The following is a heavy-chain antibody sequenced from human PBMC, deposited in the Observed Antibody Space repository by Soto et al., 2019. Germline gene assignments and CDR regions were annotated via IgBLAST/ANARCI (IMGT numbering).Heavy chain of an antibody. CDR2: IYYSGST. J-gene: IGHJ6*02. Sequence: SETLSLTCTVSGGSISSGGYYWSWIRQHPGKGLEWIGYIYYSGSTYYNPSPKSRVTISVDTSKNQFSLKLSSVTAADTAVYYCARVPIEGGAEYYDSSGHPKSPNSLSYGMDVWGQGTTVTVSS. CDR1: GGSISSGGYY. D-gene: IGHD3-22*01. CDR3: ARVPIEGGAEYYDSSGHPKSPNSLSYGMDV. V-gene: IGHV4-31*03.